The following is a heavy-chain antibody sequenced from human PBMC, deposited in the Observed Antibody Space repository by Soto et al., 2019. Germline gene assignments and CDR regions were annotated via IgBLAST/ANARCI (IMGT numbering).Heavy chain of an antibody. V-gene: IGHV1-8*01. CDR3: VRGLEWLRNY. J-gene: IGHJ4*02. CDR2: MNPNSGDT. D-gene: IGHD5-12*01. Sequence: QVQLAQSGAEVKKPGASVKVSCKATGYTFTTYDINWVRQATGQGLEWMGWMNPNSGDTGYAQKFQGRVTMTRDTSISTAYMELSTLTSEDTAVYYCVRGLEWLRNYWGQGTLVTVSS. CDR1: GYTFTTYD.